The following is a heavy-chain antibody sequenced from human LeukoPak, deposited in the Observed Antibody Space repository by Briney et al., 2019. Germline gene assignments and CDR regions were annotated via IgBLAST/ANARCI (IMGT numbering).Heavy chain of an antibody. CDR3: ARVRDYGDYPPDY. D-gene: IGHD4-17*01. V-gene: IGHV3-48*01. CDR2: IGGSGTTI. Sequence: GGSLRLSCAASGFTFSSYSMNRVRQAPGKGLEWVSYIGGSGTTIYYADSVKGRFTISRDNAKNSLYLQMSSLRAEDTAVYYCARVRDYGDYPPDYWGQGTLVTVSS. J-gene: IGHJ4*02. CDR1: GFTFSSYS.